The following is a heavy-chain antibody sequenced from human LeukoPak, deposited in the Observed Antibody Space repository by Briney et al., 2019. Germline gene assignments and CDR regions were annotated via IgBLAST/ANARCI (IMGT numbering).Heavy chain of an antibody. CDR2: IVVGSGNT. CDR1: GFTFTSSA. D-gene: IGHD2-2*01. V-gene: IGHV1-58*01. Sequence: ASVKVSCKASGFTFTSSAVQWVRQARGQRLEWIGWIVVGSGNTNYAQKFQERVTITRDMSTSTAYMELSSLRSEDTAVYYCAADIVVVPAAIGGWYFDLWGRGTLVTVSS. CDR3: AADIVVVPAAIGGWYFDL. J-gene: IGHJ2*01.